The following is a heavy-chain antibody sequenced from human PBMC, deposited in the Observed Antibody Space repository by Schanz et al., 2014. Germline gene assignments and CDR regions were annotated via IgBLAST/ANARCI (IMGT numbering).Heavy chain of an antibody. J-gene: IGHJ4*02. Sequence: QVQLVQSGADVKKPGASVRVSCKASGYTFTNYGMSWVRQAPGQGLEWMGRIHPNTGGTDFAQKFQGRVTMTRDTSFSTAYMDLNRLTSDDTAVYYCARGLVRYFDSWGQGTLVTVSS. D-gene: IGHD6-19*01. V-gene: IGHV1-2*06. CDR3: ARGLVRYFDS. CDR2: IHPNTGGT. CDR1: GYTFTNYG.